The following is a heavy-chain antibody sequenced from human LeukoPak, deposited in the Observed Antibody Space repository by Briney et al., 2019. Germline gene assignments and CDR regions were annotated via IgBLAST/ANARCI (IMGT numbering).Heavy chain of an antibody. J-gene: IGHJ4*02. D-gene: IGHD3-22*01. Sequence: GGSLRLSCAASGFTFSSYWMHLVRQAPGKGLVWVSRINSDGSSTSYADSVKGRFTISRDNAKNTLYLQMNSLRAEDTAVYYCAKVARLGYYYDSSGYFYWGQGTLVTVSS. CDR1: GFTFSSYW. CDR3: AKVARLGYYYDSSGYFY. V-gene: IGHV3-74*01. CDR2: INSDGSST.